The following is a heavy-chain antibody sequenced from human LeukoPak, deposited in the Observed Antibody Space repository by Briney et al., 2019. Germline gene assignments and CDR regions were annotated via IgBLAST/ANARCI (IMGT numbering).Heavy chain of an antibody. V-gene: IGHV3-7*01. CDR1: GFTFSSYW. CDR2: IKEDGSEK. CDR3: ARVRVREFYGMDV. D-gene: IGHD3-10*01. Sequence: GSLRLSCAASGFTFSSYWMSWVRQAPGKGLEWVANIKEDGSEKYYVDSVKGRFTISRDNAKNSLFLQMNSLLAEDTAVYSCARVRVREFYGMDVWGQGTTVIVSS. J-gene: IGHJ6*02.